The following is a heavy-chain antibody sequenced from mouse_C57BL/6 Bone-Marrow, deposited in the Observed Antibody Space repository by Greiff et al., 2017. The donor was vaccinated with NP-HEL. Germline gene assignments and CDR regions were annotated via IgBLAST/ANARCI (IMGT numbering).Heavy chain of an antibody. CDR1: GFTFTDYY. D-gene: IGHD3-2*02. Sequence: EVQVVESGGGLVQPGGSLSLSCAASGFTFTDYYMSWVRQPPGKALEWLGFIRNKANGYTTEYSASVKGRFTISRDNSQSILYLQMNALRAEDSATYYCSSQTAQAYAMDYWGQGTSVTVSS. V-gene: IGHV7-3*01. J-gene: IGHJ4*01. CDR2: IRNKANGYTT. CDR3: SSQTAQAYAMDY.